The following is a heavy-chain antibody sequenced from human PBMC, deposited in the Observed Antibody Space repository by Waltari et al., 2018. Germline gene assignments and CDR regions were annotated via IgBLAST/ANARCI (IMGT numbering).Heavy chain of an antibody. CDR1: GVSISSQY. CDR3: ARGERNGLDY. D-gene: IGHD1-26*01. CDR2: IFYIGSI. J-gene: IGHJ4*02. V-gene: IGHV4-59*11. Sequence: QVQLQESGPGLVKPSETLSLTCTVSGVSISSQYGRWIRQSPGKGLEWIGYIFYIGSINYNPSLKSRVTISVDTSKSQFSLRLTSVTAADTAVYYCARGERNGLDYWGQGTLVTVSS.